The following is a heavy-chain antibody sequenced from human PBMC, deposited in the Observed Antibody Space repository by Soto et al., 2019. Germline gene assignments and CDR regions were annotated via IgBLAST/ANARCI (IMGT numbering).Heavy chain of an antibody. CDR1: GFTFSSHW. Sequence: EVQLVESGGGLVQPGGSLRLSCAASGFTFSSHWMGWVRQAPGKWLEWVANIEQDGSDKYYVDSVKGRFTISRDNAKNSLYLQMNNLRAEDAAVDYCASSAHSSIFDYWGQGTLATVSS. CDR3: ASSAHSSIFDY. CDR2: IEQDGSDK. J-gene: IGHJ4*02. V-gene: IGHV3-7*01. D-gene: IGHD6-19*01.